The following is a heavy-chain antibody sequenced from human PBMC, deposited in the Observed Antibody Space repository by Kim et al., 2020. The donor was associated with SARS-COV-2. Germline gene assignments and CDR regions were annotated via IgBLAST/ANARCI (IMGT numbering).Heavy chain of an antibody. Sequence: ASVKVSCKTSGYSFGGFGLSWIRQAPGQGLEWLGWISAGNGNTHYAQRFQGRVTVTTDTSTSTAFMELRSLTSDDTAVYYCARDHVWLGLGGLSFDYWGQ. V-gene: IGHV1-18*01. CDR3: ARDHVWLGLGGLSFDY. CDR2: ISAGNGNT. D-gene: IGHD5-12*01. J-gene: IGHJ4*02. CDR1: GYSFGGFG.